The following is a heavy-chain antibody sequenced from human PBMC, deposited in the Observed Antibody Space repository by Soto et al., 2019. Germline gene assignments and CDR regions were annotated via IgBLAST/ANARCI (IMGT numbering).Heavy chain of an antibody. Sequence: PSETLSLTCTVSGGSISSTSYYWGWIRQPPGKGLEWIGTMYYSGSTSYNPSLKSRVTMSVDTSKNQFLLKLRSVTAEDTAVYYCARSSSRAFRSLEWVDPLHCWGEGTPVTFST. CDR1: GGSISSTSYY. CDR2: MYYSGST. J-gene: IGHJ4*02. V-gene: IGHV4-39*01. D-gene: IGHD3-3*01. CDR3: ARSSSRAFRSLEWVDPLHC.